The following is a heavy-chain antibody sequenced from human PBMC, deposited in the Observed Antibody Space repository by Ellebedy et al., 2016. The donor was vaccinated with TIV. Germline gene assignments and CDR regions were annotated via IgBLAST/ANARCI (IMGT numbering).Heavy chain of an antibody. D-gene: IGHD2-2*03. V-gene: IGHV3-15*01. Sequence: GESLKISXAASGFTFSNAWMSWVRQAPGKGLEWVGRIKSKTDGGTTDYAAPVKGRFTISRDDSKNTLYLQMNSLKTEDTAVYYCTTDPLDSTWGYWGQGTLVTVSS. CDR3: TTDPLDSTWGY. J-gene: IGHJ4*02. CDR2: IKSKTDGGTT. CDR1: GFTFSNAW.